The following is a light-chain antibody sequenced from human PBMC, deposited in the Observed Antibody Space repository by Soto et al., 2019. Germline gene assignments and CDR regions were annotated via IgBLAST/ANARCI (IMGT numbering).Light chain of an antibody. J-gene: IGKJ1*01. Sequence: EIVMTQSPASLSVSPGERATLSCRASQSVSSNLAWYQQKPGQAPRLLIHAASARATGIPDTFGGSGSGTGFTLTISSLQSEGVAVSDCEQYNNWMWTFGQGTKV. CDR2: AAS. V-gene: IGKV3-15*01. CDR3: EQYNNWMWT. CDR1: QSVSSN.